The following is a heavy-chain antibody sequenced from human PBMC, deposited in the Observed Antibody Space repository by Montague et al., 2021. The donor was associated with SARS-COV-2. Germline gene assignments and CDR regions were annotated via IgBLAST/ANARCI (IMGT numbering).Heavy chain of an antibody. V-gene: IGHV4-34*01. CDR3: ARVVRGCSGHSCYFDP. CDR1: GGSFSNYY. J-gene: IGHJ5*02. CDR2: ICQAVGT. Sequence: ETLSLTCAISGGSFSNYYWSWIRQPPGKGLEWIGEICQAVGTNYNPSLKSRVTIAVDNFSNQVSLKMTSVTAADTAIYYCARVVRGCSGHSCYFDPWGQGTLVTVSS. D-gene: IGHD2-2*01.